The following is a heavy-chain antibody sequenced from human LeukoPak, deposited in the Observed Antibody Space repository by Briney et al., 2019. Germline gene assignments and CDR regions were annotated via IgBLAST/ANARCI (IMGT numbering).Heavy chain of an antibody. Sequence: PSETLSLTCTVSGGSISSGGYYWSWIRQPPGKGLEWIGYIYHSGSTYYNPSLKSRVTISVDTSKNQFSLKLSSVTAADTAVYYCARSLRYFGWLLSLPDYWGQGTLVTVSS. V-gene: IGHV4-30-2*01. CDR2: IYHSGST. J-gene: IGHJ4*02. CDR3: ARSLRYFGWLLSLPDY. D-gene: IGHD3-9*01. CDR1: GGSISSGGYY.